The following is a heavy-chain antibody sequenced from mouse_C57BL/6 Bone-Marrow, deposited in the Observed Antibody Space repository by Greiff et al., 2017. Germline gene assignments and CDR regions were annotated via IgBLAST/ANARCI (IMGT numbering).Heavy chain of an antibody. D-gene: IGHD1-1*01. J-gene: IGHJ2*01. CDR2: IDPEDGDT. V-gene: IGHV14-1*01. CDR1: GFNIKDYY. Sequence: DVQLQESGAELVRPGASVKLSCTASGFNIKDYYMHWVKQRPEQGLEWIGRIDPEDGDTEYAPKFQGKATMTADTSSNTAYLQLSSLTSEDSAVYYCAREVYYGSLYYFDYWGQGTTLTVSS. CDR3: AREVYYGSLYYFDY.